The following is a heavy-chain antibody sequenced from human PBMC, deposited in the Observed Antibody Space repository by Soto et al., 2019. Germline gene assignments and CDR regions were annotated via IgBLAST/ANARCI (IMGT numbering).Heavy chain of an antibody. CDR1: GFTFDDYA. J-gene: IGHJ2*01. Sequence: EVQLVESGGGLVQPGRSLRLSCAASGFTFDDYAMHWVRQAPGKGLEWVSGISWNSGSIGYADSVKGRFTISRDNAKNSLYLQMNSLRAEDTALYYCAKAQGAGPGYFDLWGRGTLVTVSS. CDR2: ISWNSGSI. CDR3: AKAQGAGPGYFDL. D-gene: IGHD1-26*01. V-gene: IGHV3-9*01.